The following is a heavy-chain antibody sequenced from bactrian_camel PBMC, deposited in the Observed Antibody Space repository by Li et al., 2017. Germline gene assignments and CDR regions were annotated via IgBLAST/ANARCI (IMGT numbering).Heavy chain of an antibody. CDR3: AAVWGHKCEY. J-gene: IGHJ4*01. D-gene: IGHD5*01. V-gene: IGHV3S54*01. CDR2: IYAVSRNT. Sequence: HVQLVESGGGSVQAGGSLRLSCAASAYTESTKCMGWFRQAPGKEREGVAAIYAVSRNTYYADSVQGRFTISQDITKNTIYLQMNSLRTDDTGVYYCAAVWGHKCEYWGKGTQVTVS. CDR1: AYTESTKC.